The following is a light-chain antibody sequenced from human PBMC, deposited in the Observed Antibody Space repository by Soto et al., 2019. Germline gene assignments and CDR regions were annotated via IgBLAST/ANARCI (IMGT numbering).Light chain of an antibody. CDR1: QSVSSY. CDR3: QQYNNYPRT. V-gene: IGKV3-11*01. J-gene: IGKJ1*01. CDR2: DAS. Sequence: IVLTQSPATLSLSPGERATLSCRASQSVSSYLLWYQQKPGQAPRLLIYDASNRATGIPARFSGSGSGTEFTLTISRMQSEDFAVYYCQQYNNYPRTFVQGTKADIK.